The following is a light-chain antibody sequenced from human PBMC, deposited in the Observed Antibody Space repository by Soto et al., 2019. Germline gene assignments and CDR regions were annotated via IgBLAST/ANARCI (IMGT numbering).Light chain of an antibody. CDR3: QQYNNWPFS. CDR2: EIS. Sequence: EIRMTPFPATVSASPEAGFTPFGRAAQDVTTKFAWYQVKRGQPPRLLIHEISTWATGVPARFRGSGSGTEFTLSISGLQSEDFAVYFCQQYNNWPFSFGQGTRLEIK. V-gene: IGKV3-15*01. CDR1: QDVTTK. J-gene: IGKJ5*01.